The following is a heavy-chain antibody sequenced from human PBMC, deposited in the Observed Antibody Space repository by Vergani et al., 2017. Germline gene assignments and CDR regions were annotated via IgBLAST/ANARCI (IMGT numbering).Heavy chain of an antibody. CDR3: ARVADYDFWSGYANFDY. J-gene: IGHJ4*02. CDR1: GGSFSGYY. Sequence: QVQLQQWGAGLLKPSETLSLTCAVYGGSFSGYYWSWIRQPPGKGLEWIVEINHSGSTNYNPSLKSRVTISVDTSKNQFSLKLSSVTAADTAVYYCARVADYDFWSGYANFDYWGQGTLVTVSS. CDR2: INHSGST. D-gene: IGHD3-3*01. V-gene: IGHV4-34*01.